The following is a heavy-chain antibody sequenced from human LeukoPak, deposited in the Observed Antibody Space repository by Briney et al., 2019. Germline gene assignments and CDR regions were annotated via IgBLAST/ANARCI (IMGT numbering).Heavy chain of an antibody. CDR2: INEDSSYT. D-gene: IGHD6-6*01. CDR1: GFSISGYS. Sequence: GGFLRLSCAASGFSISGYSMNWVRQAPGKGLEWVSYINEDSSYTYYAKSVKGRFTISRDNAKNSLYLQMNSLRGEDTAVYYCARDDATTARASGMDVWGKGTTVTVSS. J-gene: IGHJ6*04. CDR3: ARDDATTARASGMDV. V-gene: IGHV3-21*01.